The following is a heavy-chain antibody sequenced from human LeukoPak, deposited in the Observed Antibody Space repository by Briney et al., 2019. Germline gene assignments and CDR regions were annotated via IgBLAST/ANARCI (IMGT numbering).Heavy chain of an antibody. D-gene: IGHD6-13*01. CDR1: GFTFSSYG. V-gene: IGHV3-30*03. J-gene: IGHJ4*02. Sequence: GGSLRLSCAASGFTFSSYGMHWVRQAPGKGLEWVAVISYDGSNKYYADSVKGRFTISRDNSKNTLYLQMNSLRAEDTAVYYCARGSRSWPADHWGQGTLVTVSS. CDR3: ARGSRSWPADH. CDR2: ISYDGSNK.